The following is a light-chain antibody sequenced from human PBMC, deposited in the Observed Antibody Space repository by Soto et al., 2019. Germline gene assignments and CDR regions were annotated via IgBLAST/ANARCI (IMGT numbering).Light chain of an antibody. CDR1: QSVSSSY. CDR3: QQYGSSPRT. Sequence: EIVLTQSPGTLSSSPGERATLSCRASQSVSSSYLAWYQQKPGQAPRLLIYGASSRATGIPDMFSGSGSGTDFTLTISRLEPEDFAVYYCQQYGSSPRTFVQGTKVEIK. V-gene: IGKV3-20*01. J-gene: IGKJ2*01. CDR2: GAS.